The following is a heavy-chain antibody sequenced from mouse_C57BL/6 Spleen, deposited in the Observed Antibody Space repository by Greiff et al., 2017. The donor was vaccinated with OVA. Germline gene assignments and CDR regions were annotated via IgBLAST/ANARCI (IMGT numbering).Heavy chain of an antibody. Sequence: QVQLQQPGTELVKPGASVKLSCKASGYTFTSYWMHWVKQRPGQGLEWLGNINPSNGGTNYNEKFKSKATLTVDKSSSTAYMQLSSLTSEDSAGYDSARFDYDDYFDYWGQGTTLTVSS. J-gene: IGHJ2*01. D-gene: IGHD2-4*01. CDR1: GYTFTSYW. CDR3: ARFDYDDYFDY. V-gene: IGHV1-53*01. CDR2: INPSNGGT.